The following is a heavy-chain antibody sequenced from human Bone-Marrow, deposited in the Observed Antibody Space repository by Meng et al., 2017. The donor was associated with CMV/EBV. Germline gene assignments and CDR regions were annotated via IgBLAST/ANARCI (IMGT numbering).Heavy chain of an antibody. V-gene: IGHV1-2*02. CDR1: GGTFSTFT. CDR3: ARDGPWGIGMARIDYFDY. D-gene: IGHD5-24*01. J-gene: IGHJ4*02. CDR2: INPNSGGT. Sequence: ASVKVSCKASGGTFSTFTINWVRQAPGQGLEWMGWINPNSGGTNYAQKFQGRVTMTRDTSISTAYMELSRLRSEDTAVYYCARDGPWGIGMARIDYFDYCGQGTLVTASS.